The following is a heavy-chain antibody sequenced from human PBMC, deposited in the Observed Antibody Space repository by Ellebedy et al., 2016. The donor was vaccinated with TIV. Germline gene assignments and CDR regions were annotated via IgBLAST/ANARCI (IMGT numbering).Heavy chain of an antibody. Sequence: GESLKISCTASGFIFNNYGMHWVRQAPGKGLEWVAFIWYDGSNKYYADSVKGRFTISRDNSKNTLYLQMNRLGVEDTAVFYCARDRHVDRGDCLDYWGQGTLVTVSS. V-gene: IGHV3-33*01. J-gene: IGHJ4*02. CDR3: ARDRHVDRGDCLDY. CDR2: IWYDGSNK. D-gene: IGHD2-21*02. CDR1: GFIFNNYG.